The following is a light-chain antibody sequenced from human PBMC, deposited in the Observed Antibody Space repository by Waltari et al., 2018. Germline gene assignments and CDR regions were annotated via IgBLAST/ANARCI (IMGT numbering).Light chain of an antibody. V-gene: IGKV3-20*01. CDR3: QQYGSSPST. Sequence: EIVLRQSPGTLSLSPGERATLPCRATERVSSSYLGWYQQKPGQAPRLLIYATSNRATGIPDRFSGSGSGTDFTLTISRLESEDFAVYYCQQYGSSPSTFGQGTRLEIK. CDR1: ERVSSSY. J-gene: IGKJ5*01. CDR2: ATS.